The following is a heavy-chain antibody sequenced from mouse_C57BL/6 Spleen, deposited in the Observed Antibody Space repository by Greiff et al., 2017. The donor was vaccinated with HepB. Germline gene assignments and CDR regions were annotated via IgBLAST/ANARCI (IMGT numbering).Heavy chain of an antibody. V-gene: IGHV5-16*01. Sequence: EVKLMESEGGLVQPGSSMKLSCTASGFTFSDYYMAWVRQVPEKGLEWVANINYDGSSTYYLDSLKSRFIISRDNAKNILYLQMSSLKSEDTATYYCAREGVYGNYEYFDGWGTGTTVTVSS. J-gene: IGHJ1*03. CDR2: INYDGSST. D-gene: IGHD2-1*01. CDR3: AREGVYGNYEYFDG. CDR1: GFTFSDYY.